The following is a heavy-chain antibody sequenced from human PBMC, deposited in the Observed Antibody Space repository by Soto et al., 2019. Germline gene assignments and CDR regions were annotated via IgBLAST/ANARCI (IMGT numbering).Heavy chain of an antibody. CDR2: MHPHRGNS. D-gene: IGHD3-16*01. V-gene: IGHV1-8*02. Sequence: QVQLVQSGAEVKKPGASVKVSCKASGYTFTSYHISWVRQASGRGLEWVGWMHPHRGNSGYARKFQGRVTMTCDTSTSAAYMELSTLGSEDAAVYFCSRGLGETDYWGQGTVVTVSS. J-gene: IGHJ4*02. CDR3: SRGLGETDY. CDR1: GYTFTSYH.